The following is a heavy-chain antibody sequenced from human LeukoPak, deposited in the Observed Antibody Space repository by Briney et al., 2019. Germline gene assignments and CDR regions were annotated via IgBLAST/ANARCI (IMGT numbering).Heavy chain of an antibody. CDR2: IYPGDSNT. D-gene: IGHD6-6*01. Sequence: PGESLKISCKGSGYSFTSYWIGWVRQMPGKGLEWMGIIYPGDSNTRYSPSFQGQVTISADKSISTAYLQWSGLKASDTAMYYCARSFAEQLAPRAFDIWGQGTMVTVSS. J-gene: IGHJ3*02. V-gene: IGHV5-51*01. CDR1: GYSFTSYW. CDR3: ARSFAEQLAPRAFDI.